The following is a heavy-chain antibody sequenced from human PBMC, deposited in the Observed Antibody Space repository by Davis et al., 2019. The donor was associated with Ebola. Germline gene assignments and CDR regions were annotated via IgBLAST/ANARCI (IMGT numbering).Heavy chain of an antibody. J-gene: IGHJ6*02. CDR2: MNPNSGNT. V-gene: IGHV1-8*01. Sequence: ASVQVSCKASGYTFTSYDINWVRQATGQGLEWMGWMNPNSGNTGYAQKFQGRVTMTRNTSISTAYMELSSLRSEDTAVYYCARVTYDIVVIPAAGYYYYYGMDVWGQGTTVTVSS. CDR3: ARVTYDIVVIPAAGYYYYYGMDV. CDR1: GYTFTSYD. D-gene: IGHD2-2*01.